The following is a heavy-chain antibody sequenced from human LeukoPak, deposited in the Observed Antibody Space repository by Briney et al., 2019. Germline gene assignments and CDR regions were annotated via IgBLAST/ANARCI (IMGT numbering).Heavy chain of an antibody. D-gene: IGHD3-16*02. CDR3: ARAGVNIGGIIVNSLDS. Sequence: ASAKVSCKTSGYTFTNFGISWVRQAPGQGPEWMGWISGHNGNTKYAKNLQDRVKMTIDTSTTTAYMELRSLTSDDTGVYYCARAGVNIGGIIVNSLDSWGQGTLVTVSS. J-gene: IGHJ4*02. CDR2: ISGHNGNT. CDR1: GYTFTNFG. V-gene: IGHV1-18*01.